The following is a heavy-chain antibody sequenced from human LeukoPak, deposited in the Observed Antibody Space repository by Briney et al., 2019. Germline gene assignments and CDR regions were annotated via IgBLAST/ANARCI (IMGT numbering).Heavy chain of an antibody. V-gene: IGHV1-69*04. CDR1: GGTFSSYA. Sequence: ASVEVSCKASGGTFSSYAISWVRQAPGQGLEWMGRIIPILGIANYAQKFQGRVTITADKSTSTAYMELSSLRSGDTAVYYCARQAVAGFDYWGQGTLVTVSS. CDR3: ARQAVAGFDY. CDR2: IIPILGIA. D-gene: IGHD6-19*01. J-gene: IGHJ4*02.